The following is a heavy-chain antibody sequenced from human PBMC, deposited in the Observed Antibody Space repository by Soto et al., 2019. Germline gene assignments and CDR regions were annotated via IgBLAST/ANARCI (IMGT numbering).Heavy chain of an antibody. CDR3: ARGMLTMVRGDYGMDV. CDR1: GFTLSNYG. D-gene: IGHD3-10*01. V-gene: IGHV3-30*03. J-gene: IGHJ6*02. Sequence: GGSLRLSCAASGFTLSNYGMHWVRQAPGKGLEWVAFISYDGSHKYYADSVKGRFTISRDNSKNTLYLQLDSLRTEDTAVYYCARGMLTMVRGDYGMDVWGQGTTVTVSS. CDR2: ISYDGSHK.